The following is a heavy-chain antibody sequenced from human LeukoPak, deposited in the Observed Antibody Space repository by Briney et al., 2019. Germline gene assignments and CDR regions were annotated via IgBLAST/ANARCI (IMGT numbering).Heavy chain of an antibody. V-gene: IGHV1-46*01. D-gene: IGHD6-13*01. CDR2: INPSGGST. Sequence: ASVKVSCKASGYTFTSYYMHWVRRAPGQGLEWMGIINPSGGSTSYAQKFQGRVTMTRDTSTSTVYMELSSLRSEDTAVYYCARGGRQQLVRDWFDHWGQGTLVTVSS. CDR1: GYTFTSYY. CDR3: ARGGRQQLVRDWFDH. J-gene: IGHJ5*02.